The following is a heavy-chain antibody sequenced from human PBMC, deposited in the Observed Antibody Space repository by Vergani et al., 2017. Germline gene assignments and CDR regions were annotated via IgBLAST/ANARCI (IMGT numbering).Heavy chain of an antibody. CDR1: GFTFSSYW. D-gene: IGHD5-24*01. V-gene: IGHV3-7*01. Sequence: EVHLVESGGGLVQPGGSLRLSCAASGFTFSSYWMTWVRQAPGKGLEWVANIKQDGSEKSYVDSVKGRFTISRDNAKNSLSLQMNSLRAEDTAVYYCATRDAGIPANWGQGTLVTVSS. CDR2: IKQDGSEK. CDR3: ATRDAGIPAN. J-gene: IGHJ4*02.